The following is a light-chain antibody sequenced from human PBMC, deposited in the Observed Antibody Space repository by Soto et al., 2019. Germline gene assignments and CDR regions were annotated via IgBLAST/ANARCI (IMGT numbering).Light chain of an antibody. Sequence: QLVLTQSPSASASLGASVKLTCTLSSGDSSYAIAWHQQQPEKGPRYLMKLNSDGSHGKGDGIPDRFSGSSSGAERYLTISSLQSEDEADYYCQTWGTGPWVFGGGTKLTVL. CDR2: LNSDGSH. CDR1: SGDSSYA. V-gene: IGLV4-69*01. CDR3: QTWGTGPWV. J-gene: IGLJ3*02.